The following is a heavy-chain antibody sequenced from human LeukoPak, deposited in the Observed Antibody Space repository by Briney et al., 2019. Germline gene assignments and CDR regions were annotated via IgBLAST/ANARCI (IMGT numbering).Heavy chain of an antibody. V-gene: IGHV4-61*02. J-gene: IGHJ6*03. CDR2: IYTSGST. CDR3: ARGVWGCSSTSCYDGYYYYYYMDV. D-gene: IGHD2-2*01. CDR1: GGSISSGSYY. Sequence: TSQTLSLTCTVSGGSISSGSYYWSWIRQPAGKGQEWIGRIYTSGSTNYNPSLKSRVTISVDTYKNQFSLKLSSVTAADTAVYYCARGVWGCSSTSCYDGYYYYYYMDVWGKGTTVTVSS.